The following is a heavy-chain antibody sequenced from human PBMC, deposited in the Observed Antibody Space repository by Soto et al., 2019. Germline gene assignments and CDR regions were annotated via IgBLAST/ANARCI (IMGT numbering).Heavy chain of an antibody. V-gene: IGHV4-30-4*01. CDR2: VYYSGST. CDR3: ATESSGSSPLHFDF. J-gene: IGHJ4*02. CDR1: GGSVSSGDHY. Sequence: QVLLEESGPGLVKPSQTLSLTCTVSGGSVSSGDHYWSWIRQPPGKGLEWIGYVYYSGSTYYNPSLGSRVTISIDTSKNQFSLKLISVTASDAAGYFCATESSGSSPLHFDFWGQGALVSVSS. D-gene: IGHD3-22*01.